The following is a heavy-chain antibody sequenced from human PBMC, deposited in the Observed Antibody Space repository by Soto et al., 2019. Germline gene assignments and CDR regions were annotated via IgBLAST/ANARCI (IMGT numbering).Heavy chain of an antibody. Sequence: SGGSLRLSCAASGFTFSNAWMNWVRQAPGKGLGWVGRLKGKADGGTTDYAAPVKGRFTISRDDSKNSLYLQMNGLKTEDTAVYYCARVGGGSGWTDTFDIWGQGTMVTVSS. CDR3: ARVGGGSGWTDTFDI. D-gene: IGHD6-19*01. J-gene: IGHJ3*02. CDR1: GFTFSNAW. CDR2: LKGKADGGTT. V-gene: IGHV3-15*07.